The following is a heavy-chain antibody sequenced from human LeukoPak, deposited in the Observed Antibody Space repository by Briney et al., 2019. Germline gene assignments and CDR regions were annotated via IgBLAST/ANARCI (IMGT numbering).Heavy chain of an antibody. J-gene: IGHJ4*02. D-gene: IGHD3-16*01. CDR1: GFTFSTYA. Sequence: GGSLRLSCAASGFTFSTYAMQWVRQAPGKGLEWVAFIRYDGSNKYYADSVKGRFTISRDNAKNSLYLQMNSLRAEDTAVYYCAREVVLRYYFDYWGQGTLVTVSS. CDR2: IRYDGSNK. CDR3: AREVVLRYYFDY. V-gene: IGHV3-30*02.